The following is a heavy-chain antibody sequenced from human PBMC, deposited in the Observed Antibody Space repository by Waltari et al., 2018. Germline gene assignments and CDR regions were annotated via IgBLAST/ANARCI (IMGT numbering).Heavy chain of an antibody. Sequence: EEHLVDSGGGFVQPGGSLRLSFAASGFTFGNFCMHWVCQAPGKGLVWVARIKSDGTGATYADSVRGRFTISRDNAKNTLFLQMNSLRADDTAVYYCANHRPGGLGMEVWGQGTTVTVSS. J-gene: IGHJ6*02. CDR2: IKSDGTGA. V-gene: IGHV3-74*01. CDR3: ANHRPGGLGMEV. CDR1: GFTFGNFC. D-gene: IGHD2-15*01.